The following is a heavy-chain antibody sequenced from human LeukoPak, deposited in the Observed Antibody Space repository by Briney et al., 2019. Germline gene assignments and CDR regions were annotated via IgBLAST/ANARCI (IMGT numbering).Heavy chain of an antibody. CDR3: ARDNYYGSGSYYIPSYYYYGMDV. CDR2: IYSGGST. Sequence: GGSLRLSCAASGFTFSSYEMNWVRQAPGKGLEWVSVIYSGGSTYYADSVKGRFTISRDNSKNTLYLQMNSLRAEDTAVYYCARDNYYGSGSYYIPSYYYYGMDVWGQGTTVTVSS. D-gene: IGHD3-10*01. V-gene: IGHV3-66*02. J-gene: IGHJ6*02. CDR1: GFTFSSYE.